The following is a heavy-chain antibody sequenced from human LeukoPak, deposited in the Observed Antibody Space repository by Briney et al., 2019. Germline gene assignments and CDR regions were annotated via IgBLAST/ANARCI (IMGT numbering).Heavy chain of an antibody. CDR2: IYHSGST. J-gene: IGHJ6*03. D-gene: IGHD3-10*01. CDR3: ARINYYGSGIAYYYYYMDG. Sequence: SETLSLTCTVSGYSISSGYYWGWIRQPPGKGLEWIGSIYHSGSTNYNPSLKSRVTISVDTSKNQFSLKLSSVTAADTAVYYCARINYYGSGIAYYYYYMDGWGKGTTVTVSS. CDR1: GYSISSGYY. V-gene: IGHV4-38-2*02.